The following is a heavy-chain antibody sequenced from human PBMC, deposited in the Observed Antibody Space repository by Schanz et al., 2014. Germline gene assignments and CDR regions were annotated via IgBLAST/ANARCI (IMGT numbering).Heavy chain of an antibody. Sequence: QVQLVESGGGVVQPGRSLRLSCAASGFTFRSYGMHWVRQASGKGLEWVSAISGSGASTYYADSVKGRFTISRDNSKNTVNLQMNSLRAEDTAVYYCAKEKEEVAADGSFFDYWGQGTLVTVSS. CDR3: AKEKEEVAADGSFFDY. J-gene: IGHJ4*02. D-gene: IGHD6-13*01. CDR2: ISGSGAST. CDR1: GFTFRSYG. V-gene: IGHV3-NL1*01.